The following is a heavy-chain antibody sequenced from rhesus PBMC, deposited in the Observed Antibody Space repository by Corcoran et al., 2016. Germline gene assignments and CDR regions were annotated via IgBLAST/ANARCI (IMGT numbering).Heavy chain of an antibody. CDR2: IYCSGGGT. Sequence: QVQLQESGPGLVKPSETLSLTCAVSGGSISDDYYWSWIRQPPGKGLEWIGYIYCSGGGTNYNPSLTNRVTISIDTSKNQFSLKLSSVTAADTAVYYCARDTYSGYRSYGLDSWGQGVVVTVSS. V-gene: IGHV4-106*01. J-gene: IGHJ6*01. CDR1: GGSISDDYY. D-gene: IGHD5-24*01. CDR3: ARDTYSGYRSYGLDS.